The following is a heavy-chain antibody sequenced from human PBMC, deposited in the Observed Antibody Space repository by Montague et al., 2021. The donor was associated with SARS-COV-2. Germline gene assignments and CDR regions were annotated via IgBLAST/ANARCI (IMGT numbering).Heavy chain of an antibody. Sequence: SLRLSCAASGFTLRSYGLFWVRQAPGKGLEWVAVMWNEGSKQYYSYSVKGLFTISRDNSKNTLYLHMNSLRAEDTAVSYCAKETIAYGMDVWGQGTTVTVS. CDR2: MWNEGSKQ. CDR1: GFTLRSYG. J-gene: IGHJ6*02. CDR3: AKETIAYGMDV. V-gene: IGHV3-33*06. D-gene: IGHD4/OR15-4a*01.